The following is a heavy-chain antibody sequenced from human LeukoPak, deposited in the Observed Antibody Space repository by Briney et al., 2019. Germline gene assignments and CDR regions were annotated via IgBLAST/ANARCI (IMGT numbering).Heavy chain of an antibody. J-gene: IGHJ4*02. V-gene: IGHV5-51*01. CDR2: NYPGDSDT. Sequence: GESLKISCKGSGYSFTSYWIGWVRQMPGEGLEGMGINYPGDSDTRYSPSFQGQATISADKSISTAYLQWSSLKASDTAMYYCARQLTAGLIPDYWGQGTLVTVSS. CDR1: GYSFTSYW. D-gene: IGHD2-21*01. CDR3: ARQLTAGLIPDY.